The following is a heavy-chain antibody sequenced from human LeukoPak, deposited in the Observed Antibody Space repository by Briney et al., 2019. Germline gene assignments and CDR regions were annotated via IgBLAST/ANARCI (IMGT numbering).Heavy chain of an antibody. CDR3: ARDSSGWYLDY. D-gene: IGHD6-19*01. Sequence: GGSLRPSCAASGFTLSSYSMNWVRQAPGKGLEWVSSISSSSSYIYYADSVKGRFTISRDNAKNSLYLQMNSLRAEDTAVYYCARDSSGWYLDYWGQGTLVTVSS. CDR1: GFTLSSYS. J-gene: IGHJ4*02. V-gene: IGHV3-21*01. CDR2: ISSSSSYI.